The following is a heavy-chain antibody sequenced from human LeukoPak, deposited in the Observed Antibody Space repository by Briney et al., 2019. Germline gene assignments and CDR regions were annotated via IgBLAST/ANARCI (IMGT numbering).Heavy chain of an antibody. D-gene: IGHD2/OR15-2a*01. CDR3: AKNRGTGTAFYDY. V-gene: IGHV3-23*01. CDR2: ISGGGDYT. CDR1: GFTFSSYA. Sequence: GWSLRLSCAASGFTFSSYAMTWVRQVPGKGLEWGSAISGGGDYTYYTDSVNGRFTLSRDNSKNTLYLQMSSLTAQDTAGYYCAKNRGTGTAFYDYWGQGTLVTVSS. J-gene: IGHJ4*02.